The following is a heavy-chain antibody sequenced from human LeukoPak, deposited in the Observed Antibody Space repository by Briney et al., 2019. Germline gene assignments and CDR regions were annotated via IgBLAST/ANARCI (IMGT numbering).Heavy chain of an antibody. D-gene: IGHD5-24*01. V-gene: IGHV3-9*01. Sequence: TGGSLRLSCAASGFTFDDYAMHWVRQAPGKGLEWVSGISWNSGSIGYADSVKSRFTISRDNAKNSLYLQMNSLRAEDTALYYCAKDALDGYDYYYGMDVWGQGTTVTVSS. J-gene: IGHJ6*02. CDR3: AKDALDGYDYYYGMDV. CDR1: GFTFDDYA. CDR2: ISWNSGSI.